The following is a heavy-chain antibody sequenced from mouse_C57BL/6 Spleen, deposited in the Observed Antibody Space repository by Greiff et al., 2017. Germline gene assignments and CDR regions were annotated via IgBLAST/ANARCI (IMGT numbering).Heavy chain of an antibody. CDR2: INPSNGGT. D-gene: IGHD1-1*01. CDR1: GYTFTSYW. CDR3: ARVLRNYYAMDY. V-gene: IGHV1-53*01. J-gene: IGHJ4*01. Sequence: VQLQQPGTELVKPGASVKLSCKASGYTFTSYWVHWVKQRPGQGLEWIGNINPSNGGTNYNEKFKSKATLTVDKSSSTAYMQLSSLTSEDSAVYYCARVLRNYYAMDYWGQGTSVTVSS.